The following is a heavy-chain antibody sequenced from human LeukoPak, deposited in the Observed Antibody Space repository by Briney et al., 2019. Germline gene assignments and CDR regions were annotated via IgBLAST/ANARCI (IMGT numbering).Heavy chain of an antibody. CDR1: GFTFSSYA. D-gene: IGHD6-19*01. CDR2: IRGTGGST. J-gene: IGHJ4*02. V-gene: IGHV3-23*01. CDR3: ASDYSSGWYENDY. Sequence: GGTLRLSCAASGFTFSSYAMSRVRQAPGKGLEWVSAIRGTGGSTYYADSVKGRFTISRDNSKNTLYLQMNSLRAEDTAVYYCASDYSSGWYENDYWGQGTLVTVSS.